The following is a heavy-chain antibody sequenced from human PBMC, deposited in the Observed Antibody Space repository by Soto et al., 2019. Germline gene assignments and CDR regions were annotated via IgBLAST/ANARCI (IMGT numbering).Heavy chain of an antibody. CDR1: GGTFSSYT. CDR3: ARARSSGSSYYYYMDV. V-gene: IGHV1-69*02. Sequence: QVQLVQSGAEVKKPGSSVKVSCKASGGTFSSYTISWVRQAPGQGLEWMGRIIPILGIANYAQKFQGRVTITADKSTSTGYMELSSLRSEDTAVHYCARARSSGSSYYYYMDVWGKGTTVTVSS. D-gene: IGHD3-10*01. J-gene: IGHJ6*03. CDR2: IIPILGIA.